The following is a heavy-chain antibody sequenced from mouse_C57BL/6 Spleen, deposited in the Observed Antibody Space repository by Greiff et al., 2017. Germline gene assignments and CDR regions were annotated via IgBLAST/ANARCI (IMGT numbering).Heavy chain of an antibody. D-gene: IGHD1-1*01. CDR1: GFTFSSYG. V-gene: IGHV5-6*01. CDR3: ARDYGSSLAWFAY. CDR2: IRSGGSYT. J-gene: IGHJ3*01. Sequence: EVKLVESGGDLVKPGGSLKLSCAASGFTFSSYGMSWVRQTPDKRLEWVATIRSGGSYTYYPDSVQGRFTISRDNAKNTLYLQMSSLKSEDTAMYYSARDYGSSLAWFAYWGQGTLGTVSA.